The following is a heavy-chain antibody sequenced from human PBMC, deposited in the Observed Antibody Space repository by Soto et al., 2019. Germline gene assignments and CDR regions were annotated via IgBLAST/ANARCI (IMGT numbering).Heavy chain of an antibody. CDR2: INPSGGST. V-gene: IGHV1-46*01. J-gene: IGHJ6*02. CDR1: GYTFTSYY. D-gene: IGHD4-17*01. CDR3: ARDSDYSDLTVHRVPYYYYGMDV. Sequence: ASVKVSCKAYGYTFTSYYMHWVRQAPGQGLEWMGIINPSGGSTSCAQKFQGRVTMTRDTSTSTVYMELSSLRSEDTAVYYCARDSDYSDLTVHRVPYYYYGMDVWGQGTTVTVSS.